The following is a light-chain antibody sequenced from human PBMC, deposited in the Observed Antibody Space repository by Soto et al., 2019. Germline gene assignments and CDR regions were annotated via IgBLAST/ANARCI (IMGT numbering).Light chain of an antibody. CDR3: CSYAGFYTPYV. CDR1: SSDVGAYNY. CDR2: DVS. J-gene: IGLJ1*01. V-gene: IGLV2-11*01. Sequence: QSALTQPRSVSGSPGQSVTISCSGTSSDVGAYNYVSWYQQHPGKAPKLMIYDVSKRPSGVPDRFSGSKSGNTASLTISGLQAEDGADYYCCSYAGFYTPYVFAPGPKVTVL.